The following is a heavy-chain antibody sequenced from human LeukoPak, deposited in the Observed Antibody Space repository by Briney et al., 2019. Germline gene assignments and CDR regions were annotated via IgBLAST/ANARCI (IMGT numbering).Heavy chain of an antibody. J-gene: IGHJ5*02. V-gene: IGHV3-30*02. CDR1: GFTFSSYG. Sequence: GGSLRLSCAASGFTFSSYGMHWVRQAPGKGLEWVAFIRYDGSNKYYADSVKGRFTISRDNSKNTLYLQMNSLRAEDTAVYYCARVTPNYYDSSGYYLFDPWGQGTLVTVSS. D-gene: IGHD3-22*01. CDR2: IRYDGSNK. CDR3: ARVTPNYYDSSGYYLFDP.